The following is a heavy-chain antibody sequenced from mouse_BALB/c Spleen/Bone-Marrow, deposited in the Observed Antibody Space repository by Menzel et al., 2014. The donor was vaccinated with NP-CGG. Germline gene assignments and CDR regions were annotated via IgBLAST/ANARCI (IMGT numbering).Heavy chain of an antibody. CDR3: ARDGNFAMDY. CDR2: INGGGSYT. CDR1: GFTFSDYY. V-gene: IGHV5-4*02. Sequence: EVKVVESGGGLVKPGGSLKLSCAVSGFTFSDYYMYWVRQNPEKRLEWVATINGGGSYTYYPDSVKGRFTISRDNAKNNLYLQMSSLKSEDTAMYYCARDGNFAMDYWGQGTSVTVSS. J-gene: IGHJ4*01. D-gene: IGHD2-1*01.